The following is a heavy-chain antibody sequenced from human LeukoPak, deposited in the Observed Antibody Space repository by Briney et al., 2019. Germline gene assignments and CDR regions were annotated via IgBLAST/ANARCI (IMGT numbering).Heavy chain of an antibody. V-gene: IGHV4-34*01. CDR3: ARGHDMIWASSGYSVGSYFDY. Sequence: SETLSLTCAVYGGSFSGYYWSWIRQPPGKGLEWIGEINHSGSTNYNPSLKSRVTISVDTSKNQFSLKLSSVTAADTAVYYCARGHDMIWASSGYSVGSYFDYWGQGTLVTVSS. CDR2: INHSGST. CDR1: GGSFSGYY. J-gene: IGHJ4*02. D-gene: IGHD3-22*01.